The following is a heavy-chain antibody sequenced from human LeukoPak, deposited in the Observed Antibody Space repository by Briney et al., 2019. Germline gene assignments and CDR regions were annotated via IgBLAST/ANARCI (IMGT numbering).Heavy chain of an antibody. CDR2: INHSGST. D-gene: IGHD6-13*01. J-gene: IGHJ4*02. CDR3: ARGSIAAAGYTWSFDY. V-gene: IGHV4-34*01. Sequence: SETLSLTCAVYGGSFSGYYWSWIRQPPGKGLEWIGEINHSGSTNYNPSLKSRVTISVDTSKNQFSLKLSSVTAADTAVYYCARGSIAAAGYTWSFDYWGQGTLVTVSS. CDR1: GGSFSGYY.